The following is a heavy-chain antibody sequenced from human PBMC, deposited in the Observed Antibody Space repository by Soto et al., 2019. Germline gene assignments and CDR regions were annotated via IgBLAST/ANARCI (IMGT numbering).Heavy chain of an antibody. Sequence: SETLSLTCTVSGGSISSGGYYWSWIRQHPGKGLEWIGYIYYSGSTYYNPSLKSRVTISVDTSKNQFSLKLSSVTAADTAVYYCAREVRGLGDNYYYGMDVWGQGTTVTVYS. CDR3: AREVRGLGDNYYYGMDV. J-gene: IGHJ6*01. D-gene: IGHD3-10*01. CDR2: IYYSGST. V-gene: IGHV4-31*03. CDR1: GGSISSGGYY.